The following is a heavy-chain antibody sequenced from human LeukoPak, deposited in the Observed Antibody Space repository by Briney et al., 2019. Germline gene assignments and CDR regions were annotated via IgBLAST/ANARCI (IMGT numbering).Heavy chain of an antibody. CDR3: ARDYDFWSGYYTEPNYFDY. CDR2: ISSSSSTI. D-gene: IGHD3-3*01. J-gene: IGHJ4*02. Sequence: GGSLRLSCAASGFTFSSYSMHCVRHAPGKGLECVTYISSSSSTIYYADSVKRRFTISRDNAKNSLYLQMNSLRAEDTAVYYCARDYDFWSGYYTEPNYFDYWGQGTLVTVSS. CDR1: GFTFSSYS. V-gene: IGHV3-48*01.